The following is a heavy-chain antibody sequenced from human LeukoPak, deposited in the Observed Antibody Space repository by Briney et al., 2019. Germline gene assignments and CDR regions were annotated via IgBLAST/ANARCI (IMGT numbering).Heavy chain of an antibody. CDR3: AKGESITSAWFDS. V-gene: IGHV3-7*01. D-gene: IGHD5-24*01. CDR1: GFTFSSYW. CDR2: IKQDGSEK. J-gene: IGHJ5*01. Sequence: GGSLRLSCAASGFTFSSYWMNWVRQAPGKGLEWVANIKQDGSEKYYVDSVKGRFTISRDNSKNTLYLQINSLRGEDTAVYYCAKGESITSAWFDSWGQGTLVTVSS.